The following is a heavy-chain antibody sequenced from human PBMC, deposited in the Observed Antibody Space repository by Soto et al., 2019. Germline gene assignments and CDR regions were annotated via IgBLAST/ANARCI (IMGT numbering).Heavy chain of an antibody. CDR1: GFTFDDYA. J-gene: IGHJ6*02. CDR2: ISWNSGSI. V-gene: IGHV3-9*01. Sequence: EVQLVESGGGLVQPGRSLRLSCAASGFTFDDYAMHWVRQAPGKGLEWVSGISWNSGSIGYADSVKGRFTISRDNAKNSLYLQMNSLRAEDTALYYCAKDKSPRHQHYYGMDVWGQGTTVTVSS. CDR3: AKDKSPRHQHYYGMDV.